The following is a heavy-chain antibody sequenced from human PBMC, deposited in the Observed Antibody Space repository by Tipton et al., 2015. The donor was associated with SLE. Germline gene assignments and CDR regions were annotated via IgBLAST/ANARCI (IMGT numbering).Heavy chain of an antibody. CDR1: DDSISGSYY. J-gene: IGHJ4*02. CDR3: ASPTYKGY. V-gene: IGHV4-61*02. CDR2: ISSTGIT. Sequence: TLSLTCTVSDDSISGSYYWSWIRQPAGKGLEWIGRISSTGITNYNPSLKSRVTISVDASKNQFSLKLNSVTAADTAVYYCASPTYKGYWGQGTLVTVSS. D-gene: IGHD1-1*01.